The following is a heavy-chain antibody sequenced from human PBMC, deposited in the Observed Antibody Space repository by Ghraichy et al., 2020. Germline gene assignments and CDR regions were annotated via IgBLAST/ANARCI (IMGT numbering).Heavy chain of an antibody. J-gene: IGHJ5*02. CDR3: ARQAGYYYGSGTDNWFDP. Sequence: SETLSLTCTVSGGSISSSSYYWGWIRQPPGKGLEWIGSIYYSGSTYYNPSLKSRVTISVDTSKNQFSLKLRSVTAADTAVYYCARQAGYYYGSGTDNWFDPWGQGTLVTVSS. D-gene: IGHD3-10*01. CDR2: IYYSGST. V-gene: IGHV4-39*01. CDR1: GGSISSSSYY.